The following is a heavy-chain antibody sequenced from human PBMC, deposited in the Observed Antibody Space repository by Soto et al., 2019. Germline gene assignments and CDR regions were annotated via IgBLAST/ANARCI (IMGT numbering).Heavy chain of an antibody. J-gene: IGHJ5*02. CDR1: GFTFSSYA. Sequence: PGGSLRLSCAASGFTFSSYAMHWVRQAPGKGLEWVAVMSYDGSNKYYADSVKGRFTISRDNSKNTLYLQMNSLRAEDTAVYYCAYSSYSSGYYFRAWGQGTLVTVSS. V-gene: IGHV3-30-3*01. CDR2: MSYDGSNK. D-gene: IGHD3-22*01. CDR3: AYSSYSSGYYFRA.